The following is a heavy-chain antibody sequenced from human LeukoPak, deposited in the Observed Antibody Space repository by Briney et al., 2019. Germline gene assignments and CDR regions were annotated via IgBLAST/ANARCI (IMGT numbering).Heavy chain of an antibody. D-gene: IGHD6-13*01. Sequence: QPGRSLRLSCAASGFTFDSYAMSWVRQAPGKGLEWVSAVSRFGGTTYYADSAKGRFTISRDNSNNTVYLQMNSLRVGDTALYYCVKHVGSRWSNNRFDPWGQGTLVTVS. CDR2: VSRFGGTT. V-gene: IGHV3-23*01. CDR3: VKHVGSRWSNNRFDP. J-gene: IGHJ5*02. CDR1: GFTFDSYA.